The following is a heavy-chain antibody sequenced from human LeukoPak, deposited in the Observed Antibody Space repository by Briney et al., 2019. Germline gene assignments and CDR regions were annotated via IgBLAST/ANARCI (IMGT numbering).Heavy chain of an antibody. Sequence: GASVKVSCKASGYTFTGYYMHWVRQAPGQGLEWMGWINPNSGGTNYAQKFQGRVTMTRDTSVSTAYMELSRLRSDDTAVYYYARVDLGYCSSTSCYEGFDYWGQGTLVTVSS. CDR1: GYTFTGYY. V-gene: IGHV1-2*02. J-gene: IGHJ4*02. CDR2: INPNSGGT. CDR3: ARVDLGYCSSTSCYEGFDY. D-gene: IGHD2-2*01.